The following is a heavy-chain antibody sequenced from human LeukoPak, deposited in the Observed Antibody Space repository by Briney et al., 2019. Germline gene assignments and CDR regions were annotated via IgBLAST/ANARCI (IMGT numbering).Heavy chain of an antibody. CDR3: ARDRGYYDRSGIDY. J-gene: IGHJ4*02. Sequence: SKTLSLTCAVSGDSISSYYWSCAPQPPGKGLESSRYIYYSGSTNYNPSLKGRVTITEVTTKNQFSVELSSVNAADTAVYYCARDRGYYDRSGIDYWGKGTLVTVSS. CDR2: IYYSGST. V-gene: IGHV4-59*01. D-gene: IGHD3-22*01. CDR1: GDSISSYY.